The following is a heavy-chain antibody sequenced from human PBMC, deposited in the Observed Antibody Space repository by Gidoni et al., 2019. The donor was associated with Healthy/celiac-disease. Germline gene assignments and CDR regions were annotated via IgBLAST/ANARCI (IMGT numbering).Heavy chain of an antibody. Sequence: QVQLVESGGGVVQPGRSLRLSCAASGFTFSSYAMHWVRQAPGKGLEWVAVISYDGSNKYYADSVKGRFTISRDNSKNTLYLQMNSLRAEDTAVYYCARDKAGNPNTFDYWGQGTLVTVSS. CDR3: ARDKAGNPNTFDY. J-gene: IGHJ4*02. CDR2: ISYDGSNK. V-gene: IGHV3-30-3*01. CDR1: GFTFSSYA. D-gene: IGHD6-25*01.